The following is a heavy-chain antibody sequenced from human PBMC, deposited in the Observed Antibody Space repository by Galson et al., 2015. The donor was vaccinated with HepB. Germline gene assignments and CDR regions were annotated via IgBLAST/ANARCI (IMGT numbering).Heavy chain of an antibody. CDR3: ARDRPSRLVWAALYYYYMDV. J-gene: IGHJ6*03. V-gene: IGHV3-7*01. CDR2: IKQDGSEK. CDR1: GFTFSSYW. Sequence: SLRLSCAASGFTFSSYWMSWVRQAPGKGLEWVANIKQDGSEKYYVDSVKGRFTISRDNAKNSLYLQMNSLRAEDTAVYYCARDRPSRLVWAALYYYYMDVWGKGTTVTVSS. D-gene: IGHD3-16*01.